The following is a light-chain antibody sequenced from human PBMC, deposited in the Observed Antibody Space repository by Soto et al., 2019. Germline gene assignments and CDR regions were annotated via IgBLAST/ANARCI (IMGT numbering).Light chain of an antibody. CDR3: QQTLSFPPT. Sequence: EIVLTQSPGTLSLSPGERATLSCRASQSVSSRLAWYQHKPGQAPRLLISGASGRATGIPDRFSGSGSGTDFTLTISRLEPEDFATYYCQQTLSFPPTFGQGTKV. V-gene: IGKV3-20*01. CDR2: GAS. J-gene: IGKJ1*01. CDR1: QSVSSR.